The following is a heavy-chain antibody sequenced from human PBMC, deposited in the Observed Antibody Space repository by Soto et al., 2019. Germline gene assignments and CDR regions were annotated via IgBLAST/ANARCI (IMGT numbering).Heavy chain of an antibody. CDR3: ASTGEDIVVVVAATGPGDYYYGMDV. Sequence: ASVKVSCKGSGYTFTSYYMHWERQAPGQGIEWMGIINPSGGTANYAQKFQGRVTITADESTSTAYMELSSLRSEDTAVYYCASTGEDIVVVVAATGPGDYYYGMDVWGQGTTVTVSS. J-gene: IGHJ6*02. V-gene: IGHV1-46*01. CDR1: GYTFTSYY. CDR2: INPSGGTA. D-gene: IGHD2-15*01.